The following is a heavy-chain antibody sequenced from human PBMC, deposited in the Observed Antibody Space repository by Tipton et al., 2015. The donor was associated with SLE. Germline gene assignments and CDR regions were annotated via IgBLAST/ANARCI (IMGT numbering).Heavy chain of an antibody. CDR2: INWNSDSL. Sequence: SLRLSCGASGFTFGDYGMHWVRQAPGKGLEWVSGINWNSDSLGYADSVKDRFTISRDNGNLYLQMNSLRAEDTALYYCVKEDSASRGYFDYWGQGTLVAVSS. D-gene: IGHD3-16*01. J-gene: IGHJ4*02. V-gene: IGHV3-9*01. CDR3: VKEDSASRGYFDY. CDR1: GFTFGDYG.